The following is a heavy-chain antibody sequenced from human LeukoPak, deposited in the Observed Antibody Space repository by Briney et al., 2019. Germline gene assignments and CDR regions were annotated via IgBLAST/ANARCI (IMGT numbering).Heavy chain of an antibody. CDR3: ARAQGTSPYSENWFDP. CDR1: GYTFTSYG. CDR2: ISAYNGNT. V-gene: IGHV1-18*01. J-gene: IGHJ5*02. Sequence: GASMKVSCKASGYTFTSYGISWVRQAPGQGLEWMGWISAYNGNTNHAQKLQGRVTMTTDTSTSTAYMELRSLRSDDTAVYYCARAQGTSPYSENWFDPWGQGTLVTVSS. D-gene: IGHD6-13*01.